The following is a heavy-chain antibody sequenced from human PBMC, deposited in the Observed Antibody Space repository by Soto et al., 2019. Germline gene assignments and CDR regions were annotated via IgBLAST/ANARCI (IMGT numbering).Heavy chain of an antibody. CDR3: ARDRVYCSGGSCYPGNAFDI. Sequence: WASVKVSCKASGGTFSSYAISWVRQAPGQGLEWMGGIIPIFGTANYAQKFQGRVTITADESTSTAYMELSSLRSEDTAVYYCARDRVYCSGGSCYPGNAFDIWGQGTMVTVSS. CDR2: IIPIFGTA. J-gene: IGHJ3*02. D-gene: IGHD2-15*01. CDR1: GGTFSSYA. V-gene: IGHV1-69*13.